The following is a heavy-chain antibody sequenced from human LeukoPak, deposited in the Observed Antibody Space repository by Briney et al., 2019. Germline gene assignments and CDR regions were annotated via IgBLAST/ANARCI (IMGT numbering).Heavy chain of an antibody. J-gene: IGHJ4*02. D-gene: IGHD1-26*01. CDR2: IKSKAYGETT. CDR3: TRVVSGSYFDY. CDR1: GFTFGDYA. Sequence: GGSLRLSCTASGFTFGDYAMTWLRQTPGKGLEGVGFIKSKAYGETTDYAASVKGRFTISRDDSKSIAYLQMNSLKTEDTAVYYCTRVVSGSYFDYWGQGTLVTVSS. V-gene: IGHV3-49*03.